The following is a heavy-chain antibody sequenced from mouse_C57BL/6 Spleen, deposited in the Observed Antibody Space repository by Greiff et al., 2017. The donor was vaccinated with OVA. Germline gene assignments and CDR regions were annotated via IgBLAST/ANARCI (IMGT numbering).Heavy chain of an antibody. D-gene: IGHD1-1*01. Sequence: VQLQQSGAELVKPGASVKLSCTASGFNIKDYYMHWVKQRTEQGLEWIGRLDPEDGETKYAPKFPGKATITADTSTNTAYLQLSSLTSEYTAVYYCARGLLRSSRGDYWGQGTSVTVSS. V-gene: IGHV14-2*01. J-gene: IGHJ4*01. CDR3: ARGLLRSSRGDY. CDR2: LDPEDGET. CDR1: GFNIKDYY.